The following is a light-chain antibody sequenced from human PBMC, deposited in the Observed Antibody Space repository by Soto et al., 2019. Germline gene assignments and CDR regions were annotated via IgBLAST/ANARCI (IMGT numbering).Light chain of an antibody. J-gene: IGLJ2*01. CDR3: CSYAGIVV. Sequence: QSALTQPRSVSGSPGQSVTISCTGTSSDVGGYDYVSWYQQHPGKAPKVMIYDVTKRPSGVPDRFSGSKSDNTASLTISGLQAEDEADYYCCSYAGIVVFGGGTKLTVL. CDR1: SSDVGGYDY. CDR2: DVT. V-gene: IGLV2-11*01.